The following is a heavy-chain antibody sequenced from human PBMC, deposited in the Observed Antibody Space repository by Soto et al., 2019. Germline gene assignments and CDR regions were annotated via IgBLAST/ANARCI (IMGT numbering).Heavy chain of an antibody. J-gene: IGHJ5*02. CDR2: TYYRSKWYN. V-gene: IGHV6-1*01. CDR1: GDSVSSNSAA. CDR3: ARGGSGSYWEGNWFDP. D-gene: IGHD3-10*01. Sequence: PSQTLSLTCAISGDSVSSNSAAWNWIRQSPSRGLEWLGRTYYRSKWYNDYAVSVKSRITINPDTSKNQFSLQLNSVTPEDTAVYYCARGGSGSYWEGNWFDPWGQGTLVTVSS.